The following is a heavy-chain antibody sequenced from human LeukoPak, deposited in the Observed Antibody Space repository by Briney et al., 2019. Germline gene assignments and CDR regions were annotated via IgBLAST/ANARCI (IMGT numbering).Heavy chain of an antibody. CDR3: ARAGIVGATLIDY. V-gene: IGHV4-59*01. CDR1: GGSISSYY. Sequence: SESLSLTCTVSGGSISSYYWSWIWQPPGKGLEWIGYIYYSGSTNYNPSLKSRVTISVDTSKNQFSLKLSSVTAADTAVYYCARAGIVGATLIDYWGQGTLVTVSS. CDR2: IYYSGST. D-gene: IGHD1-26*01. J-gene: IGHJ4*02.